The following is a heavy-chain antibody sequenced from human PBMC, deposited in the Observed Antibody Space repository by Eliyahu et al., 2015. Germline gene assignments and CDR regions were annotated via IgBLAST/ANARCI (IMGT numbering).Heavy chain of an antibody. CDR1: GGSFXGYY. Sequence: QVQLQQWGAGLLKPSETLSLTCAVYGGSFXGYYWSWIRQPPGKGLEWIWEINHSGSTNYNPSLKSRVTISVDTSKNQFSLKLSSVTAADTAVYYCARGAVYWGQGTLVTVSS. V-gene: IGHV4-34*01. CDR2: INHSGST. J-gene: IGHJ4*02. CDR3: ARGAVY.